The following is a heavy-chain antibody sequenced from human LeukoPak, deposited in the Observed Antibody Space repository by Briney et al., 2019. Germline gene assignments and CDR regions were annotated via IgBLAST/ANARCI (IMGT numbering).Heavy chain of an antibody. Sequence: GGSLRLSCAASGFTFSSHSMNWVRQAPGKGLEWVSSISSSSSYIYYADSVKGRFTISRDNAKNSLYLQMNSLRAEDTAVYYCARGSEAAGDAGYYYYMDVWGKGTTVTVSS. D-gene: IGHD6-13*01. CDR1: GFTFSSHS. CDR2: ISSSSSYI. J-gene: IGHJ6*03. CDR3: ARGSEAAGDAGYYYYMDV. V-gene: IGHV3-21*01.